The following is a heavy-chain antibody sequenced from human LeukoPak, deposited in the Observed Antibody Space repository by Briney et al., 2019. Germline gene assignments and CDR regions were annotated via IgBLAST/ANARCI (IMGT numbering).Heavy chain of an antibody. V-gene: IGHV3-7*01. Sequence: GESLKISCAASGFTFSSYWMSWVRQAPGKGLEWVANIKQDGSEKYYVDSVKGRFTISRDDAKNSLYLQMNRLRVEDTAVYYCARDFQSSYWGQGTLVTVSS. CDR2: IKQDGSEK. CDR3: ARDFQSSY. J-gene: IGHJ4*02. CDR1: GFTFSSYW.